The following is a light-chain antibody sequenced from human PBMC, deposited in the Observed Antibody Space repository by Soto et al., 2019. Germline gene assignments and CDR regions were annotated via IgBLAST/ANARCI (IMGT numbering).Light chain of an antibody. V-gene: IGKV3-15*01. Sequence: EIVMTHSPATLSVSPGERATLSCRASQGIGSTLAWYQQKPGQTPRLLIYDASTRATGIPARFSGIGSRTEFTLIISSMQSEDFGVYYCQHYKTWPLSFGGGTKVDIK. J-gene: IGKJ4*01. CDR2: DAS. CDR3: QHYKTWPLS. CDR1: QGIGST.